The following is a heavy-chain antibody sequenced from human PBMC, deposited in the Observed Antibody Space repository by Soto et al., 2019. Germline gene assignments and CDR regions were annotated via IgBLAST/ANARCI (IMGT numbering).Heavy chain of an antibody. D-gene: IGHD1-1*01. CDR3: ARAGSTSQSFSVEADWFDP. CDR2: INAGNGDT. J-gene: IGHJ5*02. CDR1: GGTFSSYT. V-gene: IGHV1-3*01. Sequence: ASVKVSCKASGGTFSSYTISWVRQAPGQRLEWMGWINAGNGDTKYSEKFQGRVTITGRTSASTAYMELSSLRSEDTAVYYCARAGSTSQSFSVEADWFDPLGQGTLVTVSS.